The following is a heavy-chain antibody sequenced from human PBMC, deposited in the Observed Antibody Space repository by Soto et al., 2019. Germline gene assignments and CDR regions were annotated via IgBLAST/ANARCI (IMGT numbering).Heavy chain of an antibody. V-gene: IGHV3-23*01. CDR2: ISGSGGST. CDR1: GFTFSSYA. J-gene: IGHJ3*02. Sequence: EVQLLESGGGLVQPGGSLRLSCAASGFTFSSYAMSWVRQAPGKGLEWVSAISGSGGSTYYADSVKGRFTISRDNSKNTLDLQMNNLRAEDTTVYYCAKGIVVVAAINAFDIWGQGTMVTVSS. CDR3: AKGIVVVAAINAFDI. D-gene: IGHD2-15*01.